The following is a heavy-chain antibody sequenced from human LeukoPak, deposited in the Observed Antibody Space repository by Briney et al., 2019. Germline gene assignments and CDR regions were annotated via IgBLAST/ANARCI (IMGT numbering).Heavy chain of an antibody. D-gene: IGHD3-22*01. CDR1: GFSLSTSGMR. J-gene: IGHJ3*02. Sequence: SGPALLQPTPTLTLTCTFSGFSLSTSGMRGSWIRHPPEKALEWLALIDWDDDKFYSTSLKTRLTISKDTSKNQVVLTMTNMDPVDTATYYCARIQANYYDSSGYYLGDAFDIWGQGTMVTVSS. CDR3: ARIQANYYDSSGYYLGDAFDI. CDR2: IDWDDDK. V-gene: IGHV2-70*04.